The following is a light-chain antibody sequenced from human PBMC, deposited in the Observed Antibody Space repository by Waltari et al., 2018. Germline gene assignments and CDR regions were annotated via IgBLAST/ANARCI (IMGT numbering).Light chain of an antibody. CDR1: LLAKKY. V-gene: IGLV3-27*01. CDR3: YSAADNNRV. Sequence: SYELTQPSSVSVSPGQTARITCSGDLLAKKYARWFQQKPGQAPVLVIHKDSERPPGIPERFSGSSSGTTVTLTISGAQVEDEADYYCYSAADNNRVFGGGTKLTVL. J-gene: IGLJ2*01. CDR2: KDS.